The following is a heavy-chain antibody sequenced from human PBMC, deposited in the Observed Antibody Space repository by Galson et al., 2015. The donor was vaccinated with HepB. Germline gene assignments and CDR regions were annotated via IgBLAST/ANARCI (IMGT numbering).Heavy chain of an antibody. V-gene: IGHV4-39*01. Sequence: SETLSLTCTVSGGSISSSSYYWGWIRQPPGKGLEWIGSIYYSGSTYYNPSLKSRVTISVDTSKNQFSLKLSSVTAADTAVYYCARSPGYSSGWYVDYWGRGTLVTVSS. CDR2: IYYSGST. J-gene: IGHJ4*02. CDR3: ARSPGYSSGWYVDY. CDR1: GGSISSSSYY. D-gene: IGHD6-19*01.